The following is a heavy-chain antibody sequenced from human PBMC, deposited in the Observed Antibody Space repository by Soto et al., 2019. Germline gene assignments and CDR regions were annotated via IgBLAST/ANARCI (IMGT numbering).Heavy chain of an antibody. CDR3: ARGFYHSSGYYGKPYCFDY. CDR2: INPNSGGT. CDR1: GYTFTGYY. V-gene: IGHV1-2*02. J-gene: IGHJ4*02. D-gene: IGHD3-22*01. Sequence: ASVKVSCKASGYTFTGYYMHWVRQAPGQGLEWMGWINPNSGGTNYAQKFQGRVTMTRDTSISTAYMELSRLRSDDTAVYYCARGFYHSSGYYGKPYCFDYWGQGTMVTFSS.